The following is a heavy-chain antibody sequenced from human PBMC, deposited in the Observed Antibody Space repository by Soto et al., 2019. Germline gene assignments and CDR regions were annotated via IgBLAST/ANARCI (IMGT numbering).Heavy chain of an antibody. Sequence: GGSLRLSCAASGFTFSSYSMNWVRQAPGKGLEWVSSISSSSSYIYYADSVKGRFTISRDNAKNSLYLQMNSLRAEDTAVYYCAREDIVVVPAAILSATYYYYGMDVWGQGTTVTVSS. CDR3: AREDIVVVPAAILSATYYYYGMDV. CDR1: GFTFSSYS. D-gene: IGHD2-2*02. V-gene: IGHV3-21*01. J-gene: IGHJ6*02. CDR2: ISSSSSYI.